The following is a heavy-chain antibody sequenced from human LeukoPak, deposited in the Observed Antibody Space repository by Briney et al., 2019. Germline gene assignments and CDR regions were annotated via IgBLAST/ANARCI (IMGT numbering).Heavy chain of an antibody. Sequence: SGPTLVNPTQTLTLTCTFSGFSLSTSGMRVNWIRQPPGKALEWLARIDWDDDKFYSTSLKTRLTISKDTSKNQVVLTMTSMDPVDTATYYCARISPENYSGSYPFDYWGQGTLVTVSS. CDR1: GFSLSTSGMR. CDR3: ARISPENYSGSYPFDY. CDR2: IDWDDDK. V-gene: IGHV2-70*04. J-gene: IGHJ4*02. D-gene: IGHD1-26*01.